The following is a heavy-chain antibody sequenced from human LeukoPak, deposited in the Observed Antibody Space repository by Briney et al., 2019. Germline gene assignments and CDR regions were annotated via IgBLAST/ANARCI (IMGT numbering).Heavy chain of an antibody. CDR1: GGSISSSNYY. CDR3: AGVRGIISRNWFDP. V-gene: IGHV4-39*01. CDR2: IYYGGST. D-gene: IGHD3-10*01. Sequence: SETLSLTCSVSGGSISSSNYYWGWIRQPPGKGLEWIGTIYYGGSTYYNPSLKSRVIISVDTSKNQFSLKLSSVTAADTAVYFCAGVRGIISRNWFDPWGHGTLVTVSS. J-gene: IGHJ5*02.